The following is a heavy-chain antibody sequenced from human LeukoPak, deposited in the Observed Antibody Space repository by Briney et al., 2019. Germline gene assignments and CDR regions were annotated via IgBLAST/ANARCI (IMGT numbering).Heavy chain of an antibody. Sequence: GASVKVSCKASGYTFTGYYMHWARQAPGQGLEWMGWINPNSGGTNYAQKFQGRVTMTRDTSISTAYMELSRLRSDDTAVYYCASVYYYDSSGFDYWGQGTLVTVSS. J-gene: IGHJ4*02. CDR1: GYTFTGYY. D-gene: IGHD3-22*01. CDR2: INPNSGGT. CDR3: ASVYYYDSSGFDY. V-gene: IGHV1-2*02.